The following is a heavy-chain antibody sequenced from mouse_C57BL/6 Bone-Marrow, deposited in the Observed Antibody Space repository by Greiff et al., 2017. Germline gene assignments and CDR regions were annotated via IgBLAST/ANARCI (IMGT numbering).Heavy chain of an antibody. V-gene: IGHV5-12*01. CDR3: ARNYYGSSSWFAY. Sequence: EVMLVESGGGLVQPGGSLKLSCAASGFTFSDYYMYWVRQTPEKRLEWVAYISNGGGSTYYPDTVKGRFTISRDNAKNTLYLQMSRLKSEDTAMYYCARNYYGSSSWFAYWGQGTLVTVSA. CDR2: ISNGGGST. CDR1: GFTFSDYY. J-gene: IGHJ3*01. D-gene: IGHD1-1*01.